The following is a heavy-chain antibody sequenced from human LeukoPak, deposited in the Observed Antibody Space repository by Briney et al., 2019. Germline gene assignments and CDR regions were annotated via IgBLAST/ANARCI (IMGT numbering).Heavy chain of an antibody. CDR2: ISYDGSNK. CDR3: AKSGSSCYSKGAFDI. CDR1: GFTFSSYG. Sequence: GRSLRLSCAASGFTFSSYGMHWVRQAPGKGLEWVAVISYDGSNKYYADSVKGRFTISRDNSKNTLYLQMNSLRAEDTAVYYCAKSGSSCYSKGAFDIWGQGAMVTVSS. D-gene: IGHD3-22*01. V-gene: IGHV3-30*18. J-gene: IGHJ3*02.